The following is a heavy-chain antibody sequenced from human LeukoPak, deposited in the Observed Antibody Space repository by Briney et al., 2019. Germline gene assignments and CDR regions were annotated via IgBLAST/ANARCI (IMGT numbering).Heavy chain of an antibody. CDR3: ARDGPLRP. J-gene: IGHJ5*02. V-gene: IGHV3-48*01. CDR2: ISRSSSTI. CDR1: GFTFSSYS. Sequence: PGGSLRLSCAASGFTFSSYSVNWVRQAPGKGLEWVSYISRSSSTIYYADSVKGRFTISRDNAKNSLYLQMNSLRAEDTAVYYCARDGPLRPWGQGTLVTVSS.